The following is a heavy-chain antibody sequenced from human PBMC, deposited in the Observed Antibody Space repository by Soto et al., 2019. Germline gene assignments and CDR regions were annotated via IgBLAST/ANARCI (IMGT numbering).Heavy chain of an antibody. J-gene: IGHJ4*02. CDR1: GGAFSNSP. CDR3: ARDQVGASSFDY. CDR2: IIPSPART. Sequence: GASVKVSCKACGGAFSNSPISWVRQIPGQGPEWMGRIIPSPARTIYSRKFRGRVTLTADKSTQTVYMTLSSLTTEDSGVYYCARDQVGASSFDYWGQGTRVTSPQ. D-gene: IGHD1-26*01. V-gene: IGHV1-69*04.